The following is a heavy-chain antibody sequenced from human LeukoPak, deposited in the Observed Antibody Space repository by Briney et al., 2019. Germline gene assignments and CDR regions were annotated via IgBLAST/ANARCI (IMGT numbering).Heavy chain of an antibody. Sequence: GGSLRLSCAASGFTFSSYAMSWVRQAPGKGLEWVSAISGSGGSTYYADSVKGRFTISRDNAKNSLYLQMNSLRAEDTAVYYCARAPLRLADYWGQGTLVTVSS. CDR1: GFTFSSYA. J-gene: IGHJ4*02. CDR2: ISGSGGST. V-gene: IGHV3-23*01. CDR3: ARAPLRLADY. D-gene: IGHD4-17*01.